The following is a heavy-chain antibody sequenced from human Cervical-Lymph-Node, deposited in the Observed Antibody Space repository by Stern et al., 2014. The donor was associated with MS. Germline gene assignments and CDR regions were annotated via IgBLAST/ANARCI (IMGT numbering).Heavy chain of an antibody. J-gene: IGHJ6*02. D-gene: IGHD3-16*01. CDR3: ATIGAAHSTEVGMDI. CDR1: GGTFSIYA. V-gene: IGHV1-69*01. CDR2: IVPSYGTA. Sequence: QVQLVQSVAEVKKPGSSVKVSCKASGGTFSIYAINWVRQAPGQGLECMGGIVPSYGTANFAHIFQCGVTIIANESTSTVHVELSSLRFEDTAIYYCATIGAAHSTEVGMDIWCQGTTVTVSS.